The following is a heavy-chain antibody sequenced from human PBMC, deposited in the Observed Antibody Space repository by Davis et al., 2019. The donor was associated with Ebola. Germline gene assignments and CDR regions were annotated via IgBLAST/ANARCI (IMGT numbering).Heavy chain of an antibody. V-gene: IGHV4-34*01. CDR1: GGSFSGYY. CDR3: ARDKWATNWFDP. Sequence: PSETLSLTCAVYGGSFSGYYWSWIRQPPGKGLEWIGEINHSGSTNYNPSLKSRVTISVDTSKNQFSLKLSSVTAADTAVYYCARDKWATNWFDPWGQGTLVTVSS. CDR2: INHSGST. D-gene: IGHD1-26*01. J-gene: IGHJ5*02.